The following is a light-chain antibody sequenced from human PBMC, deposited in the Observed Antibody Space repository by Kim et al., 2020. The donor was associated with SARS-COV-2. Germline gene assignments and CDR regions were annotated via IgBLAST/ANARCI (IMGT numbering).Light chain of an antibody. V-gene: IGKV3-15*01. CDR3: QQYDNWPT. J-gene: IGKJ4*01. CDR1: QSVSSY. CDR2: GAS. Sequence: PGKRATPSGRGRQSVSSYVAWYQQKPGQAPRLINNGASTRATGIPARFSGGGSATDFLLTISSLQSEDFAVYYCQQYDNWPTFGGGTKVDIK.